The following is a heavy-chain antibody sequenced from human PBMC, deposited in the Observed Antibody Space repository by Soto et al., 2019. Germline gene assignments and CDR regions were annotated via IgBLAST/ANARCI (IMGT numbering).Heavy chain of an antibody. Sequence: QVQLQESGPGLVKPSQTLSLTCTVSGGSISSGGYYWSWIRQHPGKGLEWIGYIYYSGSTYYNPSLKSRVTISVDTSKNHFYLKLSSVTAADTAVYYCARSSTSANYFDYWGQGTLVTVSS. CDR1: GGSISSGGYY. CDR3: ARSSTSANYFDY. V-gene: IGHV4-31*03. J-gene: IGHJ4*02. D-gene: IGHD2-2*01. CDR2: IYYSGST.